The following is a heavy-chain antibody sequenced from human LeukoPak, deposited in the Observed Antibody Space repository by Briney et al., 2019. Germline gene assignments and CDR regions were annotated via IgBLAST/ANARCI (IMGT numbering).Heavy chain of an antibody. D-gene: IGHD2-2*01. CDR2: ISYDGSNK. Sequence: GGSLRLSCAASGFTFSSYATHWVRQAPGKGLEWVAVISYDGSNKYNADSVKGRFTISRDNSKNTLYLQMNSLRAEDTAVYYCAKDLQVGGYWGQGTLVTVSS. CDR1: GFTFSSYA. CDR3: AKDLQVGGY. V-gene: IGHV3-30*04. J-gene: IGHJ4*02.